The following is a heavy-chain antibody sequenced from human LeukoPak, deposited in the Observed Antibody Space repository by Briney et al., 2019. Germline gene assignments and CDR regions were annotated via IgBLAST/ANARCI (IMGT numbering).Heavy chain of an antibody. V-gene: IGHV1-2*02. D-gene: IGHD6-13*01. J-gene: IGHJ5*02. CDR3: ARMHPYSSSRQGPFDP. CDR1: GYTFTCYY. Sequence: ASVKVSCKASGYTFTCYYMHWVRQAPGQGLEWMGWINPNSGGTNYAQKFQGGVTMTRDTSISTAYMELSRLRSDDTAVYYCARMHPYSSSRQGPFDPWGQGTLVTVSS. CDR2: INPNSGGT.